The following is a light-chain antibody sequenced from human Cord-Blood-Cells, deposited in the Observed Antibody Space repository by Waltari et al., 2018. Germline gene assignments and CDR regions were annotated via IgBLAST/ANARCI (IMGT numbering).Light chain of an antibody. CDR1: QSVSSY. J-gene: IGKJ5*01. CDR3: QQRSNWPPIT. V-gene: IGKV3-11*01. Sequence: EIVLTQSPATLSLSPGERATLSCRASQSVSSYLAWYYQKPGQAPRLLIYDASNRATGIPARFSGSGSGTDFTLTISSLEPEDFAVYDCQQRSNWPPITFGQGTRLEIK. CDR2: DAS.